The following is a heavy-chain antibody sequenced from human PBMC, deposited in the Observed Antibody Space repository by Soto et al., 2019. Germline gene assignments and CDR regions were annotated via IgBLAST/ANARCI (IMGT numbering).Heavy chain of an antibody. J-gene: IGHJ4*02. V-gene: IGHV1-58*01. Sequence: SVKVSCKASGYTFTSYAVQWVRQARGQRLEWIGWIVVGSGNTNYAQKFQERVTITRDMSKSTAYMELSSLRSEDTAVYYCARGRGYCSSTSCYVFDYWGQGTLVTVSS. CDR3: ARGRGYCSSTSCYVFDY. D-gene: IGHD2-2*01. CDR2: IVVGSGNT. CDR1: GYTFTSYA.